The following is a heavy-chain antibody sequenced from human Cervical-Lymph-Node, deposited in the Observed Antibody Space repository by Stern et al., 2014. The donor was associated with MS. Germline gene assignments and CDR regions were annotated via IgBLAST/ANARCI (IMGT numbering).Heavy chain of an antibody. CDR3: ALSSETSDRWYSLGYDL. V-gene: IGHV1-69*01. D-gene: IGHD6-13*01. J-gene: IGHJ5*02. Sequence: QVQLVQSGAEVTKPGSSVKVSCKASGGTFSKFPSSWVRQAPGQGLEWMGGIFPVFGTPTYAQEFRGRVTIPADVSTSTVYMELSSLRSDDTAFYYCALSSETSDRWYSLGYDLWGQGTLVTVSS. CDR2: IFPVFGTP. CDR1: GGTFSKFP.